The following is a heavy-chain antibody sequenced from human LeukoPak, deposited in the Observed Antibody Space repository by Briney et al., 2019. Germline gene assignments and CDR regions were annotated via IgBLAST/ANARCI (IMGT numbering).Heavy chain of an antibody. V-gene: IGHV4-4*02. Sequence: PSGTLSLTCTVSSGSIFSSNWWSWVRQPPGKGLEWIGQIFHSGSTYYNPSLKSRVTISVDTSKNQFSLKLSSVTAADTAVYYCAAVAAAAPYNWFDPWGQGTLVTVSS. J-gene: IGHJ5*02. CDR1: SGSIFSSNW. CDR3: AAVAAAAPYNWFDP. D-gene: IGHD6-13*01. CDR2: IFHSGST.